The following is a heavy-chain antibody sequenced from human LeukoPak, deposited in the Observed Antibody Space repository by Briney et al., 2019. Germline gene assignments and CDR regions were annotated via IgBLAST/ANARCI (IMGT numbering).Heavy chain of an antibody. D-gene: IGHD5-12*01. CDR3: ARDGGLRYYFDY. Sequence: PGGSLRLSCAASGSTFSSYEMNWVRQAPGKGLEWVSYISSSGSTIYYADSVKGRFTISRDNAKNSLYLQMNSLRAEDTAVYYCARDGGLRYYFDYWGQGTLVTVSS. J-gene: IGHJ4*02. CDR1: GSTFSSYE. CDR2: ISSSGSTI. V-gene: IGHV3-48*03.